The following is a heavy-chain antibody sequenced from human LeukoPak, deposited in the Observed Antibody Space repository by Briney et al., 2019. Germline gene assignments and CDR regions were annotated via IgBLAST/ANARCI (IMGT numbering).Heavy chain of an antibody. CDR2: IYHSRST. Sequence: SETLSLTRAVSGYSISSGYYWGWIRQPPGKGLEWIGSIYHSRSTYYNPSLKSRVTISVHTSKNQFSLKLSSVSAADTAVYYCARGITIFGVVNNWFDPWGKGNLVTVSS. D-gene: IGHD3-3*01. J-gene: IGHJ5*02. CDR3: ARGITIFGVVNNWFDP. V-gene: IGHV4-38-2*01. CDR1: GYSISSGYY.